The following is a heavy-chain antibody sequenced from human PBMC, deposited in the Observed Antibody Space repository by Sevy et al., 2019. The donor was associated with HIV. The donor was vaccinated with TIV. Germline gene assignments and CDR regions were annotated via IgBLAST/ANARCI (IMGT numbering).Heavy chain of an antibody. D-gene: IGHD3-10*01. V-gene: IGHV4-31*03. Sequence: SETLSHTCTVSGGSISSGGYYWSWIRQHPGKGLEWIGYIYYSGSTYYNPSLKSRVTISVDTSKNQFSLKLSSVTAADTAVYYCARAPGDYYGSGSYYKGGLNWFDPWGQGTLVTVSS. J-gene: IGHJ5*02. CDR3: ARAPGDYYGSGSYYKGGLNWFDP. CDR1: GGSISSGGYY. CDR2: IYYSGST.